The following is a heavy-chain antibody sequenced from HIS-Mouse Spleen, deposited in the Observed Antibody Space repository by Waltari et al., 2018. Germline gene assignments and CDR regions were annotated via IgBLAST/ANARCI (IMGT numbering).Heavy chain of an antibody. CDR3: AREIPYSSSWYDWYFDL. Sequence: QLQLQESGPGLVKPSETLSLTCTVSGGSISSSSYYLGWIRQPPGKGLEWIGSIYYSGCTYYNPSLKSRVTISVDTSKNQFSLKLSSVTAADTAVYYCAREIPYSSSWYDWYFDLWGRGTLVTVSS. V-gene: IGHV4-39*07. CDR1: GGSISSSSYY. J-gene: IGHJ2*01. CDR2: IYYSGCT. D-gene: IGHD6-13*01.